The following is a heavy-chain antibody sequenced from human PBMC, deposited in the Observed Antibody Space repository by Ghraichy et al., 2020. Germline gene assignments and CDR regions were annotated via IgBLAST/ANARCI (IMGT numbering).Heavy chain of an antibody. D-gene: IGHD3-3*01. Sequence: SLTCTVSGGSIINYYWSWIRQPPGKGLEWIGYIYYRGSTNYNPSLKSRVTISVDTSRNQFSLKLSSVTAADTAVYYCARGGHDFWSGYTFHWFDPWGQGTLVTVSS. V-gene: IGHV4-59*01. CDR1: GGSIINYY. CDR3: ARGGHDFWSGYTFHWFDP. J-gene: IGHJ5*02. CDR2: IYYRGST.